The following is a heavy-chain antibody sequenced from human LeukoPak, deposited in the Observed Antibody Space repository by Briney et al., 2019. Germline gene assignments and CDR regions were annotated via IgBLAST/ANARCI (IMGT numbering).Heavy chain of an antibody. J-gene: IGHJ4*02. V-gene: IGHV1-46*01. CDR3: ARVPNWRYYLDY. Sequence: ASVKVSCKASGYTLSSYDMHWVRQAPGQGLEWMAIINPSAGRTDYARKFQGRVTVTRDTSTSTVYMELSSLTSEDTAVYYCARVPNWRYYLDYWGQGTLVSVSS. D-gene: IGHD2-8*01. CDR2: INPSAGRT. CDR1: GYTLSSYD.